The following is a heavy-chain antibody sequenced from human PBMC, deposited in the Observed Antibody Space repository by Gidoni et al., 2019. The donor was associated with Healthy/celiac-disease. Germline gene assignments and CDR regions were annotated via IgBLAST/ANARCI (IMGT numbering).Heavy chain of an antibody. D-gene: IGHD6-13*01. Sequence: QVQLGQSGAEVKKPGSSVKVSRKASGGTFSSYAISWVRQAPGQGLEWMGGIIPIFGTANYAQKFPGRVTITADESTSTAYMELSSLRSEDTAVYYCARRRYSSSWYFDYWGQGTLVTVSS. CDR1: GGTFSSYA. CDR3: ARRRYSSSWYFDY. CDR2: IIPIFGTA. J-gene: IGHJ4*02. V-gene: IGHV1-69*01.